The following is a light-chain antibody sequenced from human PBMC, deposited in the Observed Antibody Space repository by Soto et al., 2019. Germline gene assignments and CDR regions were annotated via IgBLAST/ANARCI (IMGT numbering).Light chain of an antibody. CDR3: QSYDNNSDYV. CDR1: SSNIGAGYV. CDR2: SDN. Sequence: QSVLTQPPSVSGAPGQRVTISCTGSSSNIGAGYVVHWYQQLPGAAPKLLIFSDNNRPSGVPDRFSGSKSGTSASLAIAGLRAEYEADYYCQSYDNNSDYVFGTGIKFAVL. J-gene: IGLJ1*01. V-gene: IGLV1-40*01.